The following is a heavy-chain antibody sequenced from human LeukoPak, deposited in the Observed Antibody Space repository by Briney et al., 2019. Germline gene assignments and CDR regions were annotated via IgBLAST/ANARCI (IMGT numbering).Heavy chain of an antibody. CDR1: GFTFSTYW. Sequence: GGSLRLSCAASGFTFSTYWMSWVRQASGKGLEWVANIKQDGSEKYYVDSVKGRFTISRDNAKNSLYLQMSSLRAEDTAMYYCARDSAGNDYWGQGTLVTVSS. V-gene: IGHV3-7*01. D-gene: IGHD6-13*01. J-gene: IGHJ4*02. CDR2: IKQDGSEK. CDR3: ARDSAGNDY.